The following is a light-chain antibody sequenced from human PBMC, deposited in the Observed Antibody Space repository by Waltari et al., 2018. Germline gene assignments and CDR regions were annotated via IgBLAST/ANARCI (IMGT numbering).Light chain of an antibody. CDR1: QSISDW. CDR2: KAS. CDR3: QPYNSYSIM. J-gene: IGKJ5*01. V-gene: IGKV1-5*03. Sequence: DIQMTLSPSTLSASVGDRVTITCRASQSISDWLAWYQQKPRKAPKLLIYKASSLESGVPSRFSGSGSGTEFTLTISSLQPDDFATYYCQPYNSYSIMFGQGTRLEIK.